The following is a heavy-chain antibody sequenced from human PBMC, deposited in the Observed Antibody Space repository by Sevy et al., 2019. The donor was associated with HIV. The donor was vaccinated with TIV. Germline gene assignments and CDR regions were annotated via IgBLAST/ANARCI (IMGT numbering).Heavy chain of an antibody. V-gene: IGHV1-8*01. J-gene: IGHJ1*01. CDR2: MNLNSGNT. Sequence: ASVKVSCKASGYTFTSYDINWGRQATGQGFGWMGWMNLNSGNTGYAQKFQGRVPMTRNTSISTAYMELSSLRSEDTAVYYCARGPSPVTPDYYDSSGYYYPHWGQGTLVTVSS. CDR3: ARGPSPVTPDYYDSSGYYYPH. D-gene: IGHD3-22*01. CDR1: GYTFTSYD.